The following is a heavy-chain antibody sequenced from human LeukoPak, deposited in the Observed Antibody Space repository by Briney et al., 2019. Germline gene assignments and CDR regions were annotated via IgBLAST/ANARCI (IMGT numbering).Heavy chain of an antibody. Sequence: PSQTLSLTCTVSGGSISSYYCSCIRQPPGEGLEWIGYIYYSGSTNYNPSLKSRVTISVDTSKNQFSLKLSSVTAADTAVYYCARLVGLRLGELSLYPDYWGQGTLVTVSS. CDR2: IYYSGST. J-gene: IGHJ4*02. CDR3: ARLVGLRLGELSLYPDY. CDR1: GGSISSYY. V-gene: IGHV4-59*08. D-gene: IGHD3-16*02.